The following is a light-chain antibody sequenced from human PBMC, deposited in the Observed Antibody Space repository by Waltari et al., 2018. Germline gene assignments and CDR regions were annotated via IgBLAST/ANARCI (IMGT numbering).Light chain of an antibody. CDR2: HAS. CDR3: QQSGTFPPT. CDR1: QDIRTW. J-gene: IGKJ1*01. V-gene: IGKV1-12*01. Sequence: DIRMTQSPSSVSASVGDIVTITCRASQDIRTWLAWYQQKPGKAPRLLIYHASGLQSGVPSRFSGSGSGTDFTLTISSLHPEDFATYSCQQSGTFPPTFGPGTKVEI.